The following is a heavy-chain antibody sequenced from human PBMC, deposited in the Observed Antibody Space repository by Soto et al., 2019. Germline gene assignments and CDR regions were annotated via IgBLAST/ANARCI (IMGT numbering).Heavy chain of an antibody. Sequence: QVHLVQSGAEVKKPGASVKVSCKASGYTLTRYGITWVRQAPGQGLEWMGSISAYNANTNYAQKLQGRLTMTTDTTTSTAYMGLRSLTSDDTSLYFCAIEVFPYFDLWGRGTLVSVSS. J-gene: IGHJ2*01. D-gene: IGHD1-20*01. CDR1: GYTLTRYG. CDR3: AIEVFPYFDL. V-gene: IGHV1-18*01. CDR2: ISAYNANT.